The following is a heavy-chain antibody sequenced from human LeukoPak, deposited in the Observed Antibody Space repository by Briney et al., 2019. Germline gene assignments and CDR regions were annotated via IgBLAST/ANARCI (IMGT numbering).Heavy chain of an antibody. CDR3: ARNGALGSYSGSSCPLDY. V-gene: IGHV3-48*02. CDR1: VFIFSTYS. CDR2: INSGSNTI. D-gene: IGHD2-15*01. Sequence: GGSLRVSRLASVFIFSTYSMTWVGQAPGRGLEWVAYINSGSNTIYYVDSVKDRFTVSRDNAENLLYLQMNSLRDEDTAIYYCARNGALGSYSGSSCPLDYWGQGTLVTVSS. J-gene: IGHJ4*02.